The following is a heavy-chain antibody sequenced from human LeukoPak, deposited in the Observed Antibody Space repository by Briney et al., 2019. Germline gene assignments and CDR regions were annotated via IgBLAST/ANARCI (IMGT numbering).Heavy chain of an antibody. CDR1: GYTLTELS. V-gene: IGHV1-24*01. Sequence: GASVKVSCKVSGYTLTELSMQWVRQAPGKGLEWMGGFDPEDGETIYAQKFRGRVTMTEDTSTDTAYMELSSLRSEDTAVYYCATPRGAAAANAAFDIWGQGTMVTVSS. D-gene: IGHD6-13*01. J-gene: IGHJ3*02. CDR2: FDPEDGET. CDR3: ATPRGAAAANAAFDI.